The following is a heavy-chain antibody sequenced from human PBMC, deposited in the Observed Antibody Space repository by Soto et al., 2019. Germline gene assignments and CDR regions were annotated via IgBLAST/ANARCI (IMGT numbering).Heavy chain of an antibody. V-gene: IGHV1-69*13. D-gene: IGHD2-15*01. CDR2: IIPIFGTA. Sequence: SVKVSCKASGGTSTSYAISWVRQAPGQGLEWMGGIIPIFGTANYAQKFQGRVTITADESTSTAYMELSSLRSEDTAVYYCARGSIAPGGFDIWGQGTMVTVSS. CDR3: ARGSIAPGGFDI. CDR1: GGTSTSYA. J-gene: IGHJ3*02.